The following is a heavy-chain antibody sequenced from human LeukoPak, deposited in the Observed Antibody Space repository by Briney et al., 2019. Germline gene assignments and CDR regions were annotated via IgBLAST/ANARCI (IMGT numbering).Heavy chain of an antibody. CDR3: ARGRHCSSTSCFRAPPNNWFDP. CDR1: GGSFSGYY. Sequence: SETLSLTCAVYGGSFSGYYWSWIRQPPGKGLEWIGEINHSGSTNYNPSLKSRVTTSVDTSKNQFSLKLSSVTAADTAVYYCARGRHCSSTSCFRAPPNNWFDPWAREPWSPSPQ. J-gene: IGHJ5*02. V-gene: IGHV4-34*01. D-gene: IGHD2-2*01. CDR2: INHSGST.